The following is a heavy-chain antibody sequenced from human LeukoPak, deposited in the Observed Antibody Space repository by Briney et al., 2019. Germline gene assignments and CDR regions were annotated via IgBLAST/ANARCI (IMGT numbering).Heavy chain of an antibody. CDR2: INPSGGST. CDR1: GYTFTSYY. D-gene: IGHD5-18*01. CDR3: ARAFPVGLWVDY. J-gene: IGHJ4*02. Sequence: ASVKVSCKASGYTFTSYYMHWVRQAPGQGLEWMGIINPSGGSTSYAQKFQGRVTMTRDMSTSTVYMELSSLRSEDTAVYYCARAFPVGLWVDYWGQGTLVTVSS. V-gene: IGHV1-46*01.